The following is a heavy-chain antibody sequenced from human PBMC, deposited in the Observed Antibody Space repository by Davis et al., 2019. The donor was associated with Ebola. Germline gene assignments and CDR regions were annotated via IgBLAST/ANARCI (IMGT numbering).Heavy chain of an antibody. J-gene: IGHJ4*02. V-gene: IGHV3-73*01. Sequence: GESLKISCAASGFTFSGSAMHWVRQASGKGLEWVGRIRSKANSYATAYAASVKGRFTISRDDSKNTAYLQMNSLKTEDTAVYYRTTPSRDGYNRWGQGTLVTVSS. CDR3: TTPSRDGYNR. D-gene: IGHD5-24*01. CDR2: IRSKANSYAT. CDR1: GFTFSGSA.